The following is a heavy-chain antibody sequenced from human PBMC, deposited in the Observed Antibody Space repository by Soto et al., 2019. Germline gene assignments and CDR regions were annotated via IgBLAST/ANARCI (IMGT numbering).Heavy chain of an antibody. V-gene: IGHV3-23*01. J-gene: IGHJ6*02. CDR1: AFSFSVHA. Sequence: PGGSLRLSCAASAFSFSVHAMSSVRQAPGRGLEWVSSISGSGGSTYYADSVKGRFTISRDNSKNTLYLQMNSLRAEDTAVYYCAKDHKQQLVPDYYGMDVWGQGTMVTVSS. D-gene: IGHD6-13*01. CDR3: AKDHKQQLVPDYYGMDV. CDR2: ISGSGGST.